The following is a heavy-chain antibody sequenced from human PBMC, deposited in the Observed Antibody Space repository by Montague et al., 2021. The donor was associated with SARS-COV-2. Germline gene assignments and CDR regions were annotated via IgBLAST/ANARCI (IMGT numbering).Heavy chain of an antibody. V-gene: IGHV3-23*03. D-gene: IGHD3-9*01. CDR1: GFTFSNSP. CDR2: IHCAGRGP. Sequence: SLRLSCAASGFTFSNSPMRWVRQAPGKGLDWVSVIHCAGRGPYYADSVQGRFTISRGNLKNTVYLQMSSLRDVDTALYYCAKVGNILAGYSLINLDVWGQGTLVVVSS. CDR3: AKVGNILAGYSLINLDV. J-gene: IGHJ4*02.